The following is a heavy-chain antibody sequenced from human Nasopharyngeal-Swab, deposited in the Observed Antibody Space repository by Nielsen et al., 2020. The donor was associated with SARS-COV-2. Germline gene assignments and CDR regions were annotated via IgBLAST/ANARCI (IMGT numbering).Heavy chain of an antibody. Sequence: GESLKISCAASGFIFSSYGMHWVRQAPGKGLEWVAFIRYDGSNKYYADSVKGRFTISRDNSKNTLYLQMNSLRAEDTAVYYCAKDSMDTAMVYDYYYYYMDVWGKGTTVTVSS. CDR3: AKDSMDTAMVYDYYYYYMDV. J-gene: IGHJ6*03. CDR1: GFIFSSYG. D-gene: IGHD5-18*01. CDR2: IRYDGSNK. V-gene: IGHV3-30*02.